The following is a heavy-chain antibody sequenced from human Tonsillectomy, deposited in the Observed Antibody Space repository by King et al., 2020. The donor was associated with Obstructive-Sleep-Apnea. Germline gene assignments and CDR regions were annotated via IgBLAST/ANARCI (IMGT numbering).Heavy chain of an antibody. Sequence: QLQESGPGLVKPSETLSLTCTASGGSISSSSYYWGWIRQPPGKGLEGIGTIDYSGSTNYNPSLKSRHTISVDTSKNQCSLKMNSVTAADTAIYFCEGGYWMDVWGQGTTVTLYS. D-gene: IGHD2-8*02. CDR1: GGSISSSSYY. J-gene: IGHJ6*02. CDR3: EGGYWMDV. V-gene: IGHV4-39*07. CDR2: IDYSGST.